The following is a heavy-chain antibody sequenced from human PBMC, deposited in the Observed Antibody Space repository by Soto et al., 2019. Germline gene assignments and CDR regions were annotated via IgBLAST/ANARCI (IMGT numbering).Heavy chain of an antibody. V-gene: IGHV3-23*01. CDR3: GKERRGSGWSVCNF. D-gene: IGHD6-19*01. J-gene: IGHJ4*02. CDR1: GFPFSHYA. Sequence: ESLRLSCTASGFPFSHYAMNWVRQGPGTRLEWVADISGSGDSARYADSVRGRFTISRDNSRDTLYLQMNSLRVDDTAVYYCGKERRGSGWSVCNFWGQGALVTVSS. CDR2: ISGSGDSA.